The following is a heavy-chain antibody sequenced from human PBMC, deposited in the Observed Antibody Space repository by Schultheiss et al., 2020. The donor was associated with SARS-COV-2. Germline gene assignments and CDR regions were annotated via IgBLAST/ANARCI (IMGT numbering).Heavy chain of an antibody. CDR3: AKHRRCGGDCYSGVVDY. Sequence: GGSLRLSCAASGFTFSSYGMHWVRQAPGKGLEWVAFIRYDGSNKYYADSVKGRFTISRDNSKNTLYLQMNSLRAEDTAVYYCAKHRRCGGDCYSGVVDYWGQGTLVTVSS. J-gene: IGHJ4*02. V-gene: IGHV3-30*02. D-gene: IGHD2-21*01. CDR2: IRYDGSNK. CDR1: GFTFSSYG.